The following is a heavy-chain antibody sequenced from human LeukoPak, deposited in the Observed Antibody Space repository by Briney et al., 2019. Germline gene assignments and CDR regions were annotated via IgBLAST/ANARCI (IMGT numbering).Heavy chain of an antibody. CDR1: GGTFSSYA. CDR2: IIPILGIA. D-gene: IGHD2-2*01. V-gene: IGHV1-69*04. CDR3: ARGPPVVPVRPYYYYMDV. Sequence: GASVKVSCKASGGTFSSYAISWVRQAPGQGLEWMGRIIPILGIANYAQKFQGRVTITADKSTSTAYMELSSLRSEDTAVYYCARGPPVVPVRPYYYYMDVWGKGTTVTVSS. J-gene: IGHJ6*03.